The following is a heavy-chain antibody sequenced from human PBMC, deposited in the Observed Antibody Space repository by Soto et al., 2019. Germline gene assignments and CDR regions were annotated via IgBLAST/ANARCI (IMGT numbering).Heavy chain of an antibody. J-gene: IGHJ6*02. Sequence: QVQLQESGPGLVKPSETLSLTCTVSGGSISSYYWSWIRQPPGKGLEWIGYIYYSGSTNYNPSLKRRVTISVDTSKNQFSLKLSSVTAADTAVYYCARGPRIAAAGTWDYYYYYGMDVWGQGTTVTVSS. V-gene: IGHV4-59*08. CDR2: IYYSGST. D-gene: IGHD6-13*01. CDR1: GGSISSYY. CDR3: ARGPRIAAAGTWDYYYYYGMDV.